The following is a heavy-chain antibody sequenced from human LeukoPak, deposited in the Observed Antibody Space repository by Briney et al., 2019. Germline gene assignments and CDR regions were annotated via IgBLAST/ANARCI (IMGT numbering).Heavy chain of an antibody. CDR3: ARGPGDIAAAGTEDNWFDP. V-gene: IGHV4-31*03. Sequence: PSQTLSLTCTVSGGSISSGGYYWSWIRQHPGKGLEWIGYIYYSGSTYYNPSLKSRVTISVDTSKNQFSLKLSSVTAADTAVYYCARGPGDIAAAGTEDNWFDPWAQGTLVTVSS. CDR1: GGSISSGGYY. D-gene: IGHD6-13*01. J-gene: IGHJ5*02. CDR2: IYYSGST.